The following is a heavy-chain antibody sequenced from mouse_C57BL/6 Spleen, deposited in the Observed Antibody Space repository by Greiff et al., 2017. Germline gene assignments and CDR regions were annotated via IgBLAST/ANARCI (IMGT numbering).Heavy chain of an antibody. CDR1: GFTFSSYS. J-gene: IGHJ3*01. V-gene: IGHV5-9-1*02. CDR3: TRVGYSPLAY. CDR2: ISTGGGYT. D-gene: IGHD1-2*01. Sequence: EVQVVEPGAGLVKPGGSLKLSCAASGFTFSSYSMPWVRQTPEKRLEWVAYISTGGGYTYYADTVKGRFTISRDTARNTLYLQMSSLKSEDTAMYYYTRVGYSPLAYWGQGTLVTVSA.